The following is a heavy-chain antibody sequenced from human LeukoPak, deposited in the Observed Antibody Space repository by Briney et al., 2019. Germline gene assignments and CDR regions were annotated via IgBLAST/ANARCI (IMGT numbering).Heavy chain of an antibody. Sequence: SVKVSCKASVCTFSIYAISWVRHAPGQGLEWRGRIIPILDIANSAQKFQVRVTITADKSTSTAYMELSSMRSEDTAVYYCAREAIVPAATFDYWGQGTLVTVSS. V-gene: IGHV1-69*04. CDR3: AREAIVPAATFDY. CDR2: IIPILDIA. CDR1: VCTFSIYA. D-gene: IGHD2-2*01. J-gene: IGHJ4*02.